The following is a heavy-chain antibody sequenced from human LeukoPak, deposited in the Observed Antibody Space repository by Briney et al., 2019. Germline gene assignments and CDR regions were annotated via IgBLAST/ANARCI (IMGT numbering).Heavy chain of an antibody. Sequence: GGSLRLSCAASGFTFSSYTMNWVRQAPGKGLEWVGRIKSKTDGGTTDYAAPVKGRFTISRDDSKNTLYLQMNSLKTEDTAVYYCTTDLIVATIDNWFDPWGQGTLVTVSS. CDR3: TTDLIVATIDNWFDP. J-gene: IGHJ5*02. CDR2: IKSKTDGGTT. CDR1: GFTFSSYT. V-gene: IGHV3-15*01. D-gene: IGHD5-12*01.